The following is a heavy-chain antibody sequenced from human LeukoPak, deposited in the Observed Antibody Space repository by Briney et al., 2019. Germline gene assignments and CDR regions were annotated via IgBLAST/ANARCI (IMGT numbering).Heavy chain of an antibody. J-gene: IGHJ3*02. CDR1: GGSISSSSYY. CDR3: ARVYRANAYYYDSSGYYDPFDI. CDR2: IYYSGST. V-gene: IGHV4-61*05. Sequence: SETLSLTCTVSGGSISSSSYYWGWIRQPPGKGLEWIGYIYYSGSTNYNPSLKSRVTISVDTSKNQFSLKLSSVTAADTAVYYCARVYRANAYYYDSSGYYDPFDIWGQGTMVTVSS. D-gene: IGHD3-22*01.